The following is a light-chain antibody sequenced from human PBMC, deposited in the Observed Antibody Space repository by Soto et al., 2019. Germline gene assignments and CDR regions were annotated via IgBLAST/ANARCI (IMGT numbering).Light chain of an antibody. J-gene: IGKJ2*01. V-gene: IGKV3-20*01. Sequence: GTMSKSHREKATLSYRASPTITSTYLAWYQQNPGLAPRLLIYGASRRATDIPDRFSGSGSGTDFTLTISRLEPEDFAVYYCQLYDSSSYTFGQGTKVDMK. CDR1: PTITSTY. CDR2: GAS. CDR3: QLYDSSSYT.